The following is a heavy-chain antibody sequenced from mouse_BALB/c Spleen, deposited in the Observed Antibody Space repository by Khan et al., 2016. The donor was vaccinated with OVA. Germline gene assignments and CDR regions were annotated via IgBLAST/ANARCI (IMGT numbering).Heavy chain of an antibody. CDR2: IWAGGST. V-gene: IGHV2-9*02. J-gene: IGHJ4*01. CDR1: GFSLITYG. D-gene: IGHD2-13*01. Sequence: QVTLKESGPGLVAPSQSLSITCSVSGFSLITYGVHWVRQSPGKGLEWLGIIWAGGSTNYNSALMSRLSISKDNSKSQVFLKMNSLQTDDTAMYYCARETAYYGDYEAMDYWGQGTSVTVSS. CDR3: ARETAYYGDYEAMDY.